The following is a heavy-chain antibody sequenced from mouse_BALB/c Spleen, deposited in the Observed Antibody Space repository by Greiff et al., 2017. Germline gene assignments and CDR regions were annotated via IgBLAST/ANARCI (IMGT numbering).Heavy chain of an antibody. CDR3: ARGPYYFDY. Sequence: EVKVVESGGGLVQPGGSLRLSCATSGFTFTDYYMSWVRQPPGKALEWLGFIRNKANGYTTEYSASVKGRFTISRDNSQSILYLQMNTLRAEDSATYYCARGPYYFDYWGQGTTLTVSS. CDR2: IRNKANGYTT. J-gene: IGHJ2*01. V-gene: IGHV7-3*02. CDR1: GFTFTDYY.